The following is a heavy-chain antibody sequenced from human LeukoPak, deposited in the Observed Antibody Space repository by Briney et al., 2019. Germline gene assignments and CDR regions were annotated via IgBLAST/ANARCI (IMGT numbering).Heavy chain of an antibody. J-gene: IGHJ3*02. D-gene: IGHD5-24*01. CDR2: ISSTTTYI. V-gene: IGHV3-21*01. CDR3: AREWPDAFDI. Sequence: GGSLRLSCAASGFTFSYYYFHWVRQAPGKGLQWVSSISSTTTYIYYADSLKGRFTISRDNTRNSLYLQMNSLTAEDTAVYYCAREWPDAFDIWGQGTMVTVSS. CDR1: GFTFSYYY.